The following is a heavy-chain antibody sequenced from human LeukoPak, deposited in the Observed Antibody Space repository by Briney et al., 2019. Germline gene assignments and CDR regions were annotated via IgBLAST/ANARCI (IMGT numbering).Heavy chain of an antibody. V-gene: IGHV4-61*01. D-gene: IGHD2-15*01. CDR2: IYYSGST. Sequence: SETLSLTCTVSGGSVSSGSYYWSWIRQPPGKGLEWIGYIYYSGSTNYNPSLKSRVTMSVDTSKNQFSLKLSSVTAADTAVYYCARAYCSGGSCYSGFDYWGQGTLVTVSS. J-gene: IGHJ4*02. CDR3: ARAYCSGGSCYSGFDY. CDR1: GGSVSSGSYY.